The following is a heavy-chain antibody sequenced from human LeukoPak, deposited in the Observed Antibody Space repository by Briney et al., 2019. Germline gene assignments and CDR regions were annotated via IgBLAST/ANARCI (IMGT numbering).Heavy chain of an antibody. D-gene: IGHD3-3*01. CDR1: GFTFSSYG. V-gene: IGHV3-30*02. CDR3: ARGDYDFWSGYSGVFDY. Sequence: PGRSLRLSCAASGFTFSSYGMHWVRQAPGKGLEWVAFIRYDGSNKYYADSVKGRFTISRDNSKNTLYLQMNSLRAEDTAVYYCARGDYDFWSGYSGVFDYWGQGTLVTVSS. J-gene: IGHJ4*02. CDR2: IRYDGSNK.